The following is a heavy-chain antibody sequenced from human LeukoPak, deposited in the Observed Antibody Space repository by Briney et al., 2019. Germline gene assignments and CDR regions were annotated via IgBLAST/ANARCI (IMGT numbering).Heavy chain of an antibody. V-gene: IGHV4-61*02. Sequence: PSQTLSLTCTLSGGSISSGTYYWGWIRQPAGKGLEWIGRFYTSGSTNYNPSLKSRVTISVDTSKNQFSLKLSSVTSADTALYYCARGPYAWGYIDYWGQGTLVTVSS. CDR2: FYTSGST. CDR1: GGSISSGTYY. D-gene: IGHD3-16*01. J-gene: IGHJ4*02. CDR3: ARGPYAWGYIDY.